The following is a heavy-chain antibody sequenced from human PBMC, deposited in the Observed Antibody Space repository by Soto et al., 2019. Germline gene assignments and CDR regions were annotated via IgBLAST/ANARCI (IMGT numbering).Heavy chain of an antibody. CDR3: ARDRFSSSSWSRRNYYYYYGMDV. Sequence: GGSLRLSCAASGFTFSSYGMHWVRQAPGKGLEWVAVIWYDGSNKYYADSVKGRFTISRDNSKNTLYLQMNSLRAEDTAVYDCARDRFSSSSWSRRNYYYYYGMDVWGQGTTVTVSS. D-gene: IGHD6-13*01. CDR1: GFTFSSYG. V-gene: IGHV3-33*01. CDR2: IWYDGSNK. J-gene: IGHJ6*02.